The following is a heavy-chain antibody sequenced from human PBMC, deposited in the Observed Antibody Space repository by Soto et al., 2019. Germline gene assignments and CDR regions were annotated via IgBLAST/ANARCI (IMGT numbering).Heavy chain of an antibody. CDR1: GYTFTSYN. Sequence: ASVKVSCKASGYTFTSYNIHWVRQAPGQRLEWMGWINPANGSTEYSQRFQGRVTITRDTSARTAYMELSSLRSEDTAVYFCARVHYYDRSGYWDAFDIWGQGTKVTVSS. D-gene: IGHD3-22*01. V-gene: IGHV1-3*01. CDR3: ARVHYYDRSGYWDAFDI. CDR2: INPANGST. J-gene: IGHJ3*02.